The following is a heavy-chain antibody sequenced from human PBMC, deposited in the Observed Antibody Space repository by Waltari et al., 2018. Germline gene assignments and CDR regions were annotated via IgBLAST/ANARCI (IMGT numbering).Heavy chain of an antibody. CDR1: GGSISSYY. D-gene: IGHD6-19*01. J-gene: IGHJ3*02. CDR2: IYYSGST. CDR3: ARVSKQWLRAAFDI. Sequence: QVQLQESGPGLVKPSETLSLTCTVSGGSISSYYWSWIRQPPGKGLEWIGYIYYSGSTNYNPSLKSRVTISVDTSKNQFSLKLSSVTAADTAMYYCARVSKQWLRAAFDIWGQGTMVTVSS. V-gene: IGHV4-59*01.